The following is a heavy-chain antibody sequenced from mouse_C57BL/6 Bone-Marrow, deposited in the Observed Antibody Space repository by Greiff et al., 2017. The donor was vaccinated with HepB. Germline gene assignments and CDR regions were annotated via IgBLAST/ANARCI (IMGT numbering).Heavy chain of an antibody. D-gene: IGHD2-2*01. CDR1: GYSFTGYY. V-gene: IGHV1-42*01. J-gene: IGHJ2*01. CDR2: INPSTGGT. Sequence: EVQLQQSGPELVKPGASVKISCKASGYSFTGYYMNWVKQSPEKSLEWIGVINPSTGGTTYNQKFKAKATLTVDKSSSTAYMQLKSLTSEDSAVYYCARCEIYYGYVYYFDYWGQGTTLTVSS. CDR3: ARCEIYYGYVYYFDY.